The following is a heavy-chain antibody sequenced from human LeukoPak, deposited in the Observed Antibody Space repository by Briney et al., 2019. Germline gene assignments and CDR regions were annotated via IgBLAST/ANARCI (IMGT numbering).Heavy chain of an antibody. V-gene: IGHV4-61*02. J-gene: IGHJ3*02. Sequence: PSQTLSLTCTVSGGSISSGSYYWSWIRQPAGKGLEWIGRIYTSGSTNYNPSLKSRVTISVDTSKNQFSLKLSPVTAADTAVYYCARESRTLGAFDIWGQGTMVTVSS. CDR2: IYTSGST. D-gene: IGHD1-14*01. CDR3: ARESRTLGAFDI. CDR1: GGSISSGSYY.